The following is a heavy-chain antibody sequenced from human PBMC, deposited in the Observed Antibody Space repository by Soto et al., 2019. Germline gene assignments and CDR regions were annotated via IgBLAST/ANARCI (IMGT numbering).Heavy chain of an antibody. CDR3: ARDQSRIQLYYHGYYYGMDV. CDR2: INPNSGGT. CDR1: GYTFTGYY. J-gene: IGHJ6*02. V-gene: IGHV1-2*04. D-gene: IGHD5-18*01. Sequence: ASVKVSCKASGYTFTGYYMHWVRQAPGQGLEWMGWINPNSGGTNYAQKFQGWVTMTRDTSISTAYMELSRLRSDDTAVYYCARDQSRIQLYYHGYYYGMDVWGQGTTVTSP.